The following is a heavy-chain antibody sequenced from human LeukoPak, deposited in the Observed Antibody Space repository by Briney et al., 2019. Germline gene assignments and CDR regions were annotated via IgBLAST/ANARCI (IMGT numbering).Heavy chain of an antibody. Sequence: GASVKVSCKAYVYTFTSYYMHWVRQAPGQGLEWMGWIHPNSGGTKYAQRFQGRVTVTRDTSISTVYMELSRLRSDDTAVYYCARWGKYYYDSSGYYYWGQGTLVSVSS. V-gene: IGHV1-2*02. D-gene: IGHD3-22*01. CDR2: IHPNSGGT. CDR3: ARWGKYYYDSSGYYY. CDR1: VYTFTSYY. J-gene: IGHJ4*02.